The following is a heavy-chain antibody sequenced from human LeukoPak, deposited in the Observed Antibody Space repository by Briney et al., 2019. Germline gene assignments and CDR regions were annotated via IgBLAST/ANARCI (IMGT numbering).Heavy chain of an antibody. Sequence: SETLSLTCTVSGGSISSSSYYWGWIRQPPGKGLEWIGSIYYSGSTYYNPSLKSRVTISVDTSKNQFSLKLSSVTAADTAVYYCAGLPPLDYWGQGTLVTVSS. CDR1: GGSISSSSYY. D-gene: IGHD1-14*01. V-gene: IGHV4-39*01. CDR2: IYYSGST. J-gene: IGHJ4*02. CDR3: AGLPPLDY.